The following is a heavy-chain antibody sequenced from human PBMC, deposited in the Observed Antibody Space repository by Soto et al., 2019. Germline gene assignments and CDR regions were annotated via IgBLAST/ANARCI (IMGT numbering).Heavy chain of an antibody. D-gene: IGHD3-9*01. CDR3: ARLTLIRYFDWLLLRHYYYYYGMDV. Sequence: SETLSLTCTVSGGSIISYYWSWIRQPPGKGLEWIGYIYYSGSTNYNPSLKSRVTISVDTSKNQFSLKLSSVTAADTAVYYCARLTLIRYFDWLLLRHYYYYYGMDVWGQGTTVTVS. CDR1: GGSIISYY. V-gene: IGHV4-59*08. CDR2: IYYSGST. J-gene: IGHJ6*02.